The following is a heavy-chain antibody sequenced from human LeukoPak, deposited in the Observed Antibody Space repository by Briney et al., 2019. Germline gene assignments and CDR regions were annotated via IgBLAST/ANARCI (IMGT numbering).Heavy chain of an antibody. CDR1: GGTFSSYA. CDR2: IIPIFGTA. J-gene: IGHJ4*02. Sequence: SVKVSCKASGGTFSSYAISWVRQAPGQGLGWMGGIIPIFGTANYAQKFQGRVTITADESTSTAYMELSSLRSEDTAVYYCARDFLTMVRGVIPFDYWGQGTLVTVSS. CDR3: ARDFLTMVRGVIPFDY. D-gene: IGHD3-10*01. V-gene: IGHV1-69*13.